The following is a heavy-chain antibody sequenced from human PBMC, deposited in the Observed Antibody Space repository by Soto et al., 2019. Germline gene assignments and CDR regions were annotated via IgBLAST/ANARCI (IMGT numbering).Heavy chain of an antibody. V-gene: IGHV4-34*01. CDR2: INHSGST. CDR3: ARDGNYYGSGSYPGIDY. CDR1: GGSFSGYY. J-gene: IGHJ4*02. Sequence: SETLSLTCAVYGGSFSGYYWSWIRQPPGKGLEWIGEINHSGSTNYNPSLKSRVAISVDTSKNQFSLKLSSVTAADTAVYYCARDGNYYGSGSYPGIDYWGQGTLVTVSS. D-gene: IGHD3-10*01.